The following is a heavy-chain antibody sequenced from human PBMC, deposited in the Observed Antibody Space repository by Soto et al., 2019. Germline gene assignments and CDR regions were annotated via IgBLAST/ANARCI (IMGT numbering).Heavy chain of an antibody. D-gene: IGHD3-22*01. Sequence: PGGSLRLSCAASGFTFSSYGMHWVRQAPGKGLEWVAVIWYDGSNKYYAESVKGRFTIYRDNTKKTLYLKMNSLRAEDTAVYYCARTTYYYDSSGYLPSPYYYYYGMDVWGQGT. CDR3: ARTTYYYDSSGYLPSPYYYYYGMDV. CDR1: GFTFSSYG. CDR2: IWYDGSNK. V-gene: IGHV3-33*01. J-gene: IGHJ6*02.